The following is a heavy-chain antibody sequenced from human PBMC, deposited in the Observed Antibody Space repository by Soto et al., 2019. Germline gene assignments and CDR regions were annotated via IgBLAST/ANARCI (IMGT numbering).Heavy chain of an antibody. CDR2: IYYSGSA. Sequence: QLQLQESGPGLVKPSETLSLTCTVSGGSISSSSYYWGWIRQPPGKGLEWIGSIYYSGSAYYNPSLNGRVTISVDTSKNQFSRRLSSVSAADTVVYYCARGIHFYGSGGSCFLFDYWGQGTLGTVSS. V-gene: IGHV4-39*01. CDR3: ARGIHFYGSGGSCFLFDY. CDR1: GGSISSSSYY. D-gene: IGHD2-15*01. J-gene: IGHJ4*02.